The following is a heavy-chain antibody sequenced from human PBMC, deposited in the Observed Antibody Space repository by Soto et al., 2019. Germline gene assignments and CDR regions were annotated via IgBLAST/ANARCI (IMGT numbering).Heavy chain of an antibody. V-gene: IGHV3-64*01. CDR2: ISSNGVGT. D-gene: IGHD6-6*01. J-gene: IGHJ6*03. CDR1: GFTLSGYA. Sequence: EVQLAESGGGLAQPGGSLRLSCAASGFTLSGYAMDWVRQAPGKGLEYVSGISSNGVGTYYANSVQGRFTISRDNSKKAVYLQMGSLRPEDMAVYYCARRARTDFYSMGVWGKGNTVTVSS. CDR3: ARRARTDFYSMGV.